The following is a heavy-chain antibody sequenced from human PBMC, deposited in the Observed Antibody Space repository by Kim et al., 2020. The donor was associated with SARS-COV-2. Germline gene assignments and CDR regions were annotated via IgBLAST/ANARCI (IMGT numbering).Heavy chain of an antibody. V-gene: IGHV3-23*01. J-gene: IGHJ4*02. CDR3: AKGPIVWAYCGADCYFAY. Sequence: AQFTTSRDNSKNTLYLQMNSLRAEDTAVYYCAKGPIVWAYCGADCYFAYWGQGTLVTVSS. D-gene: IGHD2-21*02.